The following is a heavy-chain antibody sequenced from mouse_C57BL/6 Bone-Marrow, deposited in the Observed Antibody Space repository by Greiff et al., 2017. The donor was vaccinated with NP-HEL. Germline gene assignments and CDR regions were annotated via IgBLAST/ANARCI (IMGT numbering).Heavy chain of an antibody. V-gene: IGHV1-81*01. CDR3: ARFGYDYYFDY. J-gene: IGHJ2*01. D-gene: IGHD2-2*01. CDR2: IYPRSGNT. CDR1: GYTFTSYG. Sequence: QVQLQQSGAELARPGASVKLSCKASGYTFTSYGISWVKQRTGQGLEWIGEIYPRSGNTYYNEKFKGKATLTADKSSSTAYMELRSLTSEDSAFYFCARFGYDYYFDYWGQGTTLTVSS.